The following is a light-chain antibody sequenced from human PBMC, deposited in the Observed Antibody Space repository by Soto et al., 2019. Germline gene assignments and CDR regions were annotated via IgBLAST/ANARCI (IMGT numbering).Light chain of an antibody. V-gene: IGKV3-20*01. CDR1: QSVRGNY. CDR3: QQYNNWPPRT. CDR2: GAS. Sequence: EIVLTQSPGTLSLSPGERATLSCRASQSVRGNYLAWYQQKPGQAPRLLISGASSRASGIPDRFSGSGSGTDFTLTISRLEPEDFAVYYCQQYNNWPPRTFGQGTKVEIK. J-gene: IGKJ1*01.